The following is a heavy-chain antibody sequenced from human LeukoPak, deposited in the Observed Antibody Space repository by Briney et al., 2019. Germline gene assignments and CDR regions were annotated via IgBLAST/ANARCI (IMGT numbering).Heavy chain of an antibody. Sequence: SGGSLRLSCAASGFTFSNAWMSWVRQAPGKGLEWVGRIKSKTDGGTTDYAAPVKGRFTISRDDSKNTLYLQMNSLKTEDTAVYYCTTMTTVTPGGHWGQGTLVTVSS. CDR2: IKSKTDGGTT. V-gene: IGHV3-15*01. CDR3: TTMTTVTPGGH. D-gene: IGHD4-17*01. J-gene: IGHJ4*02. CDR1: GFTFSNAW.